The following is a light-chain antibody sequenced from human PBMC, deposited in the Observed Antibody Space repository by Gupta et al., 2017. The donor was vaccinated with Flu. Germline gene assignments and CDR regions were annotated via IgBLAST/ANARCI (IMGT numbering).Light chain of an antibody. CDR1: QGISTY. V-gene: IGKV1-9*01. CDR2: AGS. Sequence: EIHLTQPPSFLSASVGDRVTITCRASQGISTYLAWYQQKPGNPPKLLIYAGSFLQSGVPSRFSGVGSGTEFTLTISSLQTEDFATYFCQQVNSYPWTFGQGTKVEI. J-gene: IGKJ1*01. CDR3: QQVNSYPWT.